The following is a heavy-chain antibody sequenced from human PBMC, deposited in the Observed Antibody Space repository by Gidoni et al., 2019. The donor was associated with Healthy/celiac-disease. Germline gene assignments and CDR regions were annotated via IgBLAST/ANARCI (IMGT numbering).Heavy chain of an antibody. CDR2: IYYSGST. V-gene: IGHV4-31*03. D-gene: IGHD3-10*01. CDR3: ARDFWFGSSPEGYFDY. CDR1: GGSISSGGYY. J-gene: IGHJ4*02. Sequence: QVQLQESRPGLVKPSQTLSLPCTFSGGSISSGGYYWSWIRQHPGKGLEGIGYIYYSGSTYYNPSLKSRVTISVDTSKNQFSLKLSSVTAADTAVYYCARDFWFGSSPEGYFDYWGQGTLVTVSS.